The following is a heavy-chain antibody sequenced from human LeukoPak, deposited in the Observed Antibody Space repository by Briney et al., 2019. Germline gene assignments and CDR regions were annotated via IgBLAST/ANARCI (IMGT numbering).Heavy chain of an antibody. CDR1: GYTFTSYA. D-gene: IGHD6-13*01. V-gene: IGHV7-4-1*02. Sequence: GASVKVSCKASGYTFTSYAMNWVRQAPGQGLEWMGWINTNTGNPTYAQGFTGRFVFPLDTSVSTAYLQISSLKAEDTAMYYCARVVAAAGKILDYWGQGTLVTVSS. CDR2: INTNTGNP. CDR3: ARVVAAAGKILDY. J-gene: IGHJ4*02.